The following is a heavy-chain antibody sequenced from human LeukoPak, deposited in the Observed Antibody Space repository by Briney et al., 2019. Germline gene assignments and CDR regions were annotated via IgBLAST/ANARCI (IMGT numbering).Heavy chain of an antibody. J-gene: IGHJ5*02. Sequence: PSETLSLTCTVSGGSISSYYWSWIRQPAGKGLEWIGRIYTSGSTNYNPSLMSRVTMSVDTSKNQFSLKLSSVTAADTAVYYCARVIHYDFWSGIRNWFDPWGQGTLVTVSS. CDR2: IYTSGST. CDR3: ARVIHYDFWSGIRNWFDP. CDR1: GGSISSYY. V-gene: IGHV4-4*07. D-gene: IGHD3-3*01.